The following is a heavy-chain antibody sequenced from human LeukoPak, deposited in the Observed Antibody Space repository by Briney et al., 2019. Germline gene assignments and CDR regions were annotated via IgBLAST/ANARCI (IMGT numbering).Heavy chain of an antibody. J-gene: IGHJ6*03. CDR3: AGAVVVPAAYYYMDV. CDR1: GYTFTSYG. V-gene: IGHV1-18*01. D-gene: IGHD2-2*01. Sequence: EASVKVSCKASGYTFTSYGSSWVRQAPGQGLEWMGWISAYNGNTNYAQKLQGRVTMTTDTSTSTAYMELRSLRSDDTAVYYCAGAVVVPAAYYYMDVWGKGTTVTVSS. CDR2: ISAYNGNT.